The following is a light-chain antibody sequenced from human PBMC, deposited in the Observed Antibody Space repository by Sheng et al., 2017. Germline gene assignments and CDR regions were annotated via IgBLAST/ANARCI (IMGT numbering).Light chain of an antibody. J-gene: IGKJ2*01. Sequence: DIQMTQSPSLPVCFCRRQSHHHLAGQVRTLTPYLNWYQQTPGKAPKLLIYAASNLQSGVPSRFSGSGSGSVFTLTISSLQSEDFATYFCQQSYSIPYTFGLGTKLEIK. CDR1: RTLTPY. CDR2: AAS. CDR3: QQSYSIPYT. V-gene: IGKV1-39*01.